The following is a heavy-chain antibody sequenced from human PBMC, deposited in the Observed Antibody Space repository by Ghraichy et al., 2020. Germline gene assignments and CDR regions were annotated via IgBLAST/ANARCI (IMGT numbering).Heavy chain of an antibody. CDR1: GYTFTSYA. J-gene: IGHJ4*02. Sequence: ASVKVSCKASGYTFTSYAMHWVRQAPGQRLEWMGWINAGNGNTKYSQKFQGRVTITRDTSASTAYMELSSLRSEDTAVYYCARAPIWQLAGGFDYWGQGTLVTVSS. CDR2: INAGNGNT. D-gene: IGHD6-6*01. V-gene: IGHV1-3*01. CDR3: ARAPIWQLAGGFDY.